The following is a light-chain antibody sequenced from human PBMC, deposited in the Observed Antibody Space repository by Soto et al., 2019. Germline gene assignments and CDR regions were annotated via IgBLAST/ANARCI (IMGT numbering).Light chain of an antibody. J-gene: IGKJ2*01. CDR3: QQYYSTPST. CDR1: QNLLHSNGYNY. V-gene: IGKV2-28*01. Sequence: EIVLTQSPLSLPVTPGEPASISCRSSQNLLHSNGYNYLNWYLQKPGQSPQLLIYLGSNRASGVPDRFSGSGSGTDFTLTISSLQAEDVAVYYCQQYYSTPSTFGQGTKLEIK. CDR2: LGS.